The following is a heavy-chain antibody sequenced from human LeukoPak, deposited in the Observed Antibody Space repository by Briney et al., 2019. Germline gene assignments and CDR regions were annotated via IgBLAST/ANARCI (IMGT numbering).Heavy chain of an antibody. D-gene: IGHD5-24*01. Sequence: SGGSLRLSCAASGFTFSSYWMSWVRQAPGKGLEWVANIKQDGSEKYYVDSVKGRFTISRDNAKNSLYLQMNSLRAEDTAVYYCARDHPEMPVYYMDVWGKGTTVTVSS. V-gene: IGHV3-7*01. CDR3: ARDHPEMPVYYMDV. CDR1: GFTFSSYW. CDR2: IKQDGSEK. J-gene: IGHJ6*03.